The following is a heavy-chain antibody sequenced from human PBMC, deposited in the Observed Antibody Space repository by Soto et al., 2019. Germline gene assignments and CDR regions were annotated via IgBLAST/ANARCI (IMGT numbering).Heavy chain of an antibody. D-gene: IGHD6-6*01. V-gene: IGHV3-33*01. CDR3: ARDAGEWREQLVYYFDY. J-gene: IGHJ4*02. CDR1: GFTFSSYG. Sequence: QVQLVESGGGVVQPGRSLRLSCAASGFTFSSYGMHWVRQAPGKGLEWVAVIWYDGSNKYYADSVKGRFTISRDNSKNTLYLQMNSLRAEDTAVYYCARDAGEWREQLVYYFDYWGQGTLATVSS. CDR2: IWYDGSNK.